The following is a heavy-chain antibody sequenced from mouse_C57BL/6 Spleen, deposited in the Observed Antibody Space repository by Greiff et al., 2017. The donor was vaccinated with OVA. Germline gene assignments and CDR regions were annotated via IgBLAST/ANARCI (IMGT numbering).Heavy chain of an antibody. V-gene: IGHV1-55*01. CDR3: ARRAQVYYAMDY. Sequence: QVHVKQPGAELVKPGASVKMSCKASGYTFTSYWITWVKQRPGQGLEWIGDIYPGSGSTNYNEKFKSKATLTVDTSSSTAYMQLSSLTSEDSAVYYCARRAQVYYAMDYWGQGTSVTVSS. J-gene: IGHJ4*01. CDR2: IYPGSGST. CDR1: GYTFTSYW.